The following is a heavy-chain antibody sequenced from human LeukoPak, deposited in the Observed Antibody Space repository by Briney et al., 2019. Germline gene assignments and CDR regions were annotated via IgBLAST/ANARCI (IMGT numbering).Heavy chain of an antibody. CDR2: IRSEAYGGTP. CDR1: GFTFGDYA. CDR3: ARDTPALVVY. D-gene: IGHD2-21*01. Sequence: GGSLRLSCTASGFTFGDYAMTWVRQAPGKGLEWVGFIRSEAYGGTPEYAASVKGRFTISRDDSKSIAYLQMNSLRAEDTAVYYCARDTPALVVYWGQGTLVTVSS. J-gene: IGHJ4*02. V-gene: IGHV3-49*04.